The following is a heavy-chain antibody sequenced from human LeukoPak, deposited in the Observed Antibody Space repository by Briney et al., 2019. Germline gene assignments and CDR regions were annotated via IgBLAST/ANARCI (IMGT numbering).Heavy chain of an antibody. CDR3: ARGNSSGWYGGFDY. J-gene: IGHJ4*02. D-gene: IGHD6-19*01. CDR1: GGSISSSSYY. Sequence: SGTLSLTCTVSGGSISSSSYYWSWIRQPPGKGLEWLGYVYYSGGGTNYNPSLRSRVTISVDTSKNHFSLKLGSVTVADTAVYYCARGNSSGWYGGFDYWGQGILVTVSS. V-gene: IGHV4-61*03. CDR2: VYYSGGGT.